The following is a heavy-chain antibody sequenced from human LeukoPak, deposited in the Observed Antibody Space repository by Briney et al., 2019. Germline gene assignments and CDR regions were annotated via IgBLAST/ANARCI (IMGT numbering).Heavy chain of an antibody. CDR1: GLTFSSYG. CDR2: ITGDGTTT. Sequence: GGSLRLSCEASGLTFSSYGMSWVRQAPGKGLQWVSAITGDGTTTYYADSVKGRFTISRDNSKNMLYLQMSSLRAEDTAVYYCTKMQGYFDYWGQGTLVPVSS. V-gene: IGHV3-23*01. J-gene: IGHJ4*02. CDR3: TKMQGYFDY.